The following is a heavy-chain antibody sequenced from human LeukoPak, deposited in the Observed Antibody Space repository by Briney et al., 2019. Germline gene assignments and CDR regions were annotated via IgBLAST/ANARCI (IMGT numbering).Heavy chain of an antibody. V-gene: IGHV1-69*05. J-gene: IGHJ6*03. CDR3: AREAAMGDCYYYYMDV. CDR1: GGTFSSYA. D-gene: IGHD5-18*01. CDR2: IIPIFGTA. Sequence: ASVKVSCKASGGTFSSYAISWVRQAPGQGLEWMGRIIPIFGTANYAQKFQGRVTITTDESTSTAYMELSSLRSEDTAVYYCAREAAMGDCYYYYMDVWGKGTTVTVSS.